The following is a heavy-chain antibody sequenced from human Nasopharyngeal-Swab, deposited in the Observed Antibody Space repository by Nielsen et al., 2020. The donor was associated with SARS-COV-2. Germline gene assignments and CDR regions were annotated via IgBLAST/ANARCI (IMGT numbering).Heavy chain of an antibody. Sequence: GESLKISCAASGFGFSSHAMNWVRQAPGKGLEWVSGISGSGDSTYYADSVKGRFTISRDNAKNTVYLQMNSLRAEDTAVYYCAKARTFGWNHQAPWFDPWGQGTQVTVSS. D-gene: IGHD1-14*01. V-gene: IGHV3-23*01. CDR2: ISGSGDST. CDR3: AKARTFGWNHQAPWFDP. J-gene: IGHJ5*02. CDR1: GFGFSSHA.